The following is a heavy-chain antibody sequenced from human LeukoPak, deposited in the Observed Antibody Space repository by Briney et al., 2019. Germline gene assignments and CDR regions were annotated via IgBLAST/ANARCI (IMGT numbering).Heavy chain of an antibody. Sequence: GRSLRLSCAASGFTFSSHGMHWVRQAPGKGLEWVAVISYDGSNKYYADAVKGRFTISRDNSKNTLYLQMNSLRAEDTAVYYCAKDLEHYSSGWDSRVLWFDPWGQGTLVTVSS. CDR2: ISYDGSNK. CDR1: GFTFSSHG. CDR3: AKDLEHYSSGWDSRVLWFDP. D-gene: IGHD6-19*01. V-gene: IGHV3-30*18. J-gene: IGHJ5*02.